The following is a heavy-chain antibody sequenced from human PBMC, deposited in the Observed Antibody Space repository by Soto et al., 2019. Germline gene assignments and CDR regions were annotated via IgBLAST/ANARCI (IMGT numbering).Heavy chain of an antibody. Sequence: GASVKVSCKASGGTFNTYTFSWVRQAPGQGLEWMGSIIPIFGTTHYAQSFQSRLSITADQSSTTTYMELRSLTSHDTALYYCARIPRYSFPTSDPLDNWGQGTLDTVSS. CDR3: ARIPRYSFPTSDPLDN. CDR2: IIPIFGTT. V-gene: IGHV1-69*13. J-gene: IGHJ1*01. D-gene: IGHD1-26*01. CDR1: GGTFNTYT.